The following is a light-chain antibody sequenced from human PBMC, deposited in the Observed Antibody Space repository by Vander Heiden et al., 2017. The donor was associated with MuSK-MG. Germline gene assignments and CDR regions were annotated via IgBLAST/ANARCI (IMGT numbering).Light chain of an antibody. J-gene: IGKJ2*01. CDR1: QSVNSH. V-gene: IGKV3-15*01. CDR3: QQYHDWPPIA. Sequence: EIMVTQSPATLSVSPGERATLSCATSQSVNSHLAWYQQKPGQAPRLLISGASTRAPGIPARFSGSGSGTQFTLTITGLQSEDFAVYYCQQYHDWPPIAFGQGTRL. CDR2: GAS.